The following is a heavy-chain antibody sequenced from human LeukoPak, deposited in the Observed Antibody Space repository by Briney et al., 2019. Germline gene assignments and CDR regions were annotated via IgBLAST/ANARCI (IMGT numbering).Heavy chain of an antibody. Sequence: PGGSLRLSCAASGFTFDDYAMHWVRQAPGKGLEWVSGISGSGDTTYYADSVKGRFTISRDSSKNTLYLQMNSLRTEDTAVYYCARSYPTGSHYSSYYWGQGTLVTVSS. J-gene: IGHJ4*02. V-gene: IGHV3-23*01. D-gene: IGHD1-26*01. CDR1: GFTFDDYA. CDR2: ISGSGDTT. CDR3: ARSYPTGSHYSSYY.